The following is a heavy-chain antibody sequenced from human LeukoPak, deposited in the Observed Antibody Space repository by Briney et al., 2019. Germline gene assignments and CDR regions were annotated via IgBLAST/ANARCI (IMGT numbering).Heavy chain of an antibody. D-gene: IGHD6-19*01. J-gene: IGHJ3*02. V-gene: IGHV1-2*02. CDR2: INPNSGGT. CDR1: GYTFTGYY. CDR3: ARDGIAVAGTVAFDI. Sequence: GASVKVSCKASGYTFTGYYMHWVRQAPGQGLEWMGWINPNSGGTNYAQKFQGRVTMTRDTSISTAYMELSRLRSDDTAVYYCARDGIAVAGTVAFDIWGQGTMVTVSS.